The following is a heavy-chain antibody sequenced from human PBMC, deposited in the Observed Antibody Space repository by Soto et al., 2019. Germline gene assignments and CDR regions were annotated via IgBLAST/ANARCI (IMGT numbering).Heavy chain of an antibody. CDR3: ANMGYSYGPLTY. J-gene: IGHJ4*02. V-gene: IGHV1-69*13. Sequence: SVKVSCKASGGTFSSYAISWVRQAPGQGLEWMGGIIPIFGTANYAQKFQGRVTITADESTSTAYMELSSLRSDDTAVYYCANMGYSYGPLTYWGQGTLVTVSS. CDR2: IIPIFGTA. D-gene: IGHD5-18*01. CDR1: GGTFSSYA.